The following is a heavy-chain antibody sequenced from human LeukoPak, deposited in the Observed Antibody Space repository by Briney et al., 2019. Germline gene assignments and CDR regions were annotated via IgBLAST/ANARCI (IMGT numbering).Heavy chain of an antibody. D-gene: IGHD4-17*01. CDR3: GARTVTTHYYGTDV. CDR2: ISGSGSST. V-gene: IGHV3-23*01. CDR1: GFTFSSFA. J-gene: IGHJ6*02. Sequence: GGSLRLSCAASGFTFSSFAMSWVRQAPGKGLEWVSTISGSGSSTYYADSVKGRFTISRDKSKNTLYLQMNSLRAEDTAIYYCGARTVTTHYYGTDVWGQGTTVTVSS.